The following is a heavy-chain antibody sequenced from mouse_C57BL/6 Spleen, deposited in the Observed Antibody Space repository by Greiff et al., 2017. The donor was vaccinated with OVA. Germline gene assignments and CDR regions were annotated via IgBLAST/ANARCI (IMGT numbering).Heavy chain of an antibody. CDR2: INPGSGGT. V-gene: IGHV1-54*01. D-gene: IGHD1-1*01. Sequence: VQLQQSGAELVRPGTSVKVSCKASGYAFTNYFMEWVKQRPGTGLEWIGVINPGSGGTNYNAKFKGKATLTADKSSSTAYMQRSSLTSEDSAVYFRAREGRELLRCPRAMDYWGQGTSVTVSS. J-gene: IGHJ4*01. CDR3: AREGRELLRCPRAMDY. CDR1: GYAFTNYF.